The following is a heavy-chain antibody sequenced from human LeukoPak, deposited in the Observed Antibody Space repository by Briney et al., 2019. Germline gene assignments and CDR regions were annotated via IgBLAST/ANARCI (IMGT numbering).Heavy chain of an antibody. CDR2: IYYSGST. CDR1: GGSISSSSYY. CDR3: ASHCSSPSCYDDY. V-gene: IGHV4-39*01. Sequence: SETLSLTCTVSGGSISSSSYYWGWIRQPPGKGLEWIGSIYYSGSTYYNPSLKSRVTISVDTSKNQFSLKLSSVTAADTAVYYCASHCSSPSCYDDYWGQGTLVTVSS. D-gene: IGHD2-2*01. J-gene: IGHJ4*02.